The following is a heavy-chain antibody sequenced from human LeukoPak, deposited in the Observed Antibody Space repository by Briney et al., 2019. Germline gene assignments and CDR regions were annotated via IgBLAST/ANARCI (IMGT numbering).Heavy chain of an antibody. D-gene: IGHD1-14*01. Sequence: MASETLSLTCAVYGGSFSGYYWSWIRQPPGKGLEWIGEINHSGSTNYNPSLKSRVTISVDTSKNQFSLKLSSVTAADTAVYYCARHGIVDSSNQRYYYYYYGMDVWGQGTTVTVS. CDR3: ARHGIVDSSNQRYYYYYYGMDV. CDR2: INHSGST. J-gene: IGHJ6*02. CDR1: GGSFSGYY. V-gene: IGHV4-34*01.